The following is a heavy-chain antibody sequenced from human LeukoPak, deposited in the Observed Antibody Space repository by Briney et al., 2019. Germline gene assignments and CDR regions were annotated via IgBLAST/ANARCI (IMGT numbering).Heavy chain of an antibody. CDR2: IYYSGST. CDR1: GGSFSGYY. D-gene: IGHD3-3*01. J-gene: IGHJ4*02. Sequence: SETLSLTCAVYGGSFSGYYWSWIRQPPGKRLEWIGHIYYSGSTNYNPSLKSRVTISVDTSKNQFSLKLSSVTAADTAVYYCASRSSIWSGYQDTLYYFDSWGQGTLVTVSS. CDR3: ASRSSIWSGYQDTLYYFDS. V-gene: IGHV4-59*01.